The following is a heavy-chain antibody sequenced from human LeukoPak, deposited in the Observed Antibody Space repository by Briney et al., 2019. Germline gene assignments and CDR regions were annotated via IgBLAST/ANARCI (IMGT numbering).Heavy chain of an antibody. J-gene: IGHJ4*02. Sequence: GVPLRLSCTASGFTVSERDMHWFRQPPGNGLEDLSSISYRTSHIYYADSVKGRFTIFRDNANNSLYLQMDSLRAEDTAVYFCGRAFPPLRTAAAGDYWGQGTLVTVSS. CDR1: GFTVSERD. D-gene: IGHD6-13*01. CDR2: ISYRTSHI. CDR3: GRAFPPLRTAAAGDY. V-gene: IGHV3-21*01.